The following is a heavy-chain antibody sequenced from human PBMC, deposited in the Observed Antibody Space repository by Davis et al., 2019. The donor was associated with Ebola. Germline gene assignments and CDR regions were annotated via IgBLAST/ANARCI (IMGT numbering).Heavy chain of an antibody. CDR2: IYYSGST. V-gene: IGHV4-59*01. Sequence: PSETLSLTCTVSGGSISSYYWSWIRQPPGKGLEWIGYIYYSGSTNYNPSLKSRVTISVDTSKNQFSLKLSSVTAADTAVYYCARENYDSSGYYYYYYYYMDVWGKGTTVTVSS. J-gene: IGHJ6*03. CDR3: ARENYDSSGYYYYYYYYMDV. CDR1: GGSISSYY. D-gene: IGHD3-22*01.